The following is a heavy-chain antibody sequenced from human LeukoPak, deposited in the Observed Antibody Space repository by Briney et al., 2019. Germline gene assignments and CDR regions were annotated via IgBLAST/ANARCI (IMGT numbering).Heavy chain of an antibody. Sequence: ESGPTLVKPTQTLTLTCTFSGFSLSTSGVGVGWIRQPPGKALEWLALIYWDDDKRYSPFLKSRLTISKDTSKNQVVLTMTNMDPVDTATYFCAHRLGQRRDWNYGKFDYWGQGTLVMVSS. CDR3: AHRLGQRRDWNYGKFDY. CDR1: GFSLSTSGVG. D-gene: IGHD1-7*01. J-gene: IGHJ4*02. V-gene: IGHV2-5*02. CDR2: IYWDDDK.